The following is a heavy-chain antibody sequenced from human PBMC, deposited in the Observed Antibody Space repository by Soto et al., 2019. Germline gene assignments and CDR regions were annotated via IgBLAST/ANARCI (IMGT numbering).Heavy chain of an antibody. J-gene: IGHJ4*02. CDR1: GFTFSSYG. CDR3: ARDLNSYGDYGPTWFDY. CDR2: IWYDGSNK. V-gene: IGHV3-33*01. D-gene: IGHD4-17*01. Sequence: QVQLVESGGGVVQPGRSLRLSCAASGFTFSSYGMHWVRQAPGKGLEWVAVIWYDGSNKYYADSVKGRFTISRANSKHTLYLQMNSLRAEDTAVYYCARDLNSYGDYGPTWFDYWGQGTLVTVSS.